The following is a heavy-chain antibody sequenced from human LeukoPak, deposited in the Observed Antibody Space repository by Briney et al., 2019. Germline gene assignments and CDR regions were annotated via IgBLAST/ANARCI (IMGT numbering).Heavy chain of an antibody. D-gene: IGHD2-21*02. J-gene: IGHJ4*02. V-gene: IGHV1-24*01. CDR1: GYTLTELS. Sequence: ASVKVSCKVSGYTLTELSMHWVRQAPGKGLEWMGGFDPEDGETIYAQKFQGRVTMTRDTSTSTVYMELSSLRSEDTAVYYCASDYCGGDCYPDYWGQGTLVTVSS. CDR2: FDPEDGET. CDR3: ASDYCGGDCYPDY.